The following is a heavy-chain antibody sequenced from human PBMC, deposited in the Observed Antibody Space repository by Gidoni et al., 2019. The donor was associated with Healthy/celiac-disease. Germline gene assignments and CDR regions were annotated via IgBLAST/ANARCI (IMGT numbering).Heavy chain of an antibody. Sequence: QVQLQESGPGLVKPSQPLSLTCPVSGGSISSGGYYWSWIRQHPGKGLEWIGYSYYSGSTYYNPALKSRVTISVDTSKNQFSLKLSSVTAADTAVYYCARESYGDYVSSGGFDYWGQGTLVTVSS. CDR2: SYYSGST. J-gene: IGHJ4*02. CDR1: GGSISSGGYY. D-gene: IGHD4-17*01. V-gene: IGHV4-31*03. CDR3: ARESYGDYVSSGGFDY.